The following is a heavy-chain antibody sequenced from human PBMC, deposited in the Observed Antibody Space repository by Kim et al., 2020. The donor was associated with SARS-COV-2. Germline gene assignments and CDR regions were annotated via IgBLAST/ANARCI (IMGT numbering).Heavy chain of an antibody. J-gene: IGHJ3*02. D-gene: IGHD4-17*01. CDR1: GFTFSDHY. CDR3: AREPFSTTVVTTDAFDI. Sequence: GGSLRLSCAASGFTFSDHYMDWVRQAPGKGLEWVGRTRNKANSYTTEYAASVKGRFTISRDDSKNSLYLQMNSLKTEDTAVYYCAREPFSTTVVTTDAFDIWGQGTMVTVSS. V-gene: IGHV3-72*01. CDR2: TRNKANSYTT.